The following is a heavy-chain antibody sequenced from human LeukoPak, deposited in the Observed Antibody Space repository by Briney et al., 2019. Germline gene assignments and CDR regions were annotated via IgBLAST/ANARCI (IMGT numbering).Heavy chain of an antibody. CDR1: GGSISSYY. CDR3: AASSSYYYDSSGYRFDY. J-gene: IGHJ4*02. Sequence: SETLSLTCTVSGGSISSYYWGWIRQPPGKGLDWIGYIYYSGSTNYNPSLKSRVTISVDTSKNQFSLKLSSVTAADTAVYYCAASSSYYYDSSGYRFDYWGQGTLVTVSS. CDR2: IYYSGST. D-gene: IGHD3-22*01. V-gene: IGHV4-59*08.